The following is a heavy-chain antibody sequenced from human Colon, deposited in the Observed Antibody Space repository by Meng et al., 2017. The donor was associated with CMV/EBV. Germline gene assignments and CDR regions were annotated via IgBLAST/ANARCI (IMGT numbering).Heavy chain of an antibody. D-gene: IGHD5-18*01. V-gene: IGHV3-7*01. J-gene: IGHJ4*02. Sequence: GGSLRLSCAASGLRFSSFWMSWVRQAPGGGLEWVANINEDGSEIFYVDSVKGRFTVSRDNAKDSIYLQMNNLRVEDSAVYYCARDQGRYTNYVYYWGQGTVVTVSS. CDR1: GLRFSSFW. CDR2: INEDGSEI. CDR3: ARDQGRYTNYVYY.